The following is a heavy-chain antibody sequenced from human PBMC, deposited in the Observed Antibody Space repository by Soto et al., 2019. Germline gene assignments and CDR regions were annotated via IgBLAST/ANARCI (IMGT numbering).Heavy chain of an antibody. CDR2: ISAHNGNT. D-gene: IGHD6-6*01. J-gene: IGHJ4*02. V-gene: IGHV1-18*01. CDR1: GYTFTSYG. CDR3: ARGRDGDY. Sequence: QVRLVQSGAEVKKPGASVKVSCKGSGYTFTSYGITWVRQAPGQGLEWMGWISAHNGNTNYAQKLQGRVTVTRDTSTSIAYTELRGLRSDDTAVHYCARGRDGDYWGQGALVTVSS.